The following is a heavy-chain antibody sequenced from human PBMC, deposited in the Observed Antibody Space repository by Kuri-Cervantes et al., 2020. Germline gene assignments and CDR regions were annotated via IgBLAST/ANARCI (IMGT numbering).Heavy chain of an antibody. CDR3: ARDTVTTYTDYYYYYGMDV. D-gene: IGHD4-17*01. J-gene: IGHJ6*04. Sequence: ASVKVSCKASGYTFTSYYMHWVRQAPGQGLEWMGIINPSGGSTSYAQKFQGRVTMTRDTSTSTVYMELSSLRSEDTAVYYCARDTVTTYTDYYYYYGMDVWGKGTTVTVSS. V-gene: IGHV1-46*01. CDR1: GYTFTSYY. CDR2: INPSGGST.